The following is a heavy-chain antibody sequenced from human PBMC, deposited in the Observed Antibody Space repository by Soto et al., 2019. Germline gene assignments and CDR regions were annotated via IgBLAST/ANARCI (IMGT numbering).Heavy chain of an antibody. CDR1: VGSISSSNW. CDR2: INHNGSP. Sequence: NPSETLSLTCTVSVGSISSSNWWTWVRQPPGKGLEWIGEINHNGSPNYNPSLRSRVTISVDTSKNQFSLKLSSVTAADTAVYYCASSGIAARHNYYYYYMDVWGKGTTVTVSS. J-gene: IGHJ6*03. V-gene: IGHV4-4*02. CDR3: ASSGIAARHNYYYYYMDV. D-gene: IGHD6-6*01.